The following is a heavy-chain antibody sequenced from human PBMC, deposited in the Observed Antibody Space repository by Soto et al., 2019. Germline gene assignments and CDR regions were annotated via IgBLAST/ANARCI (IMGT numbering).Heavy chain of an antibody. D-gene: IGHD4-17*01. CDR3: ARGPFIGDYSVDGFDI. J-gene: IGHJ3*02. CDR2: ISSSSSYT. Sequence: PGGSLRLSCAASGFTSSDYYMSWIRQAPGKGLEWVSYISSSSSYTNYADSVKGRFTISRDNAKNSLYLQMNSLRAEDTAVYYCARGPFIGDYSVDGFDIWGQGTMVTVSS. V-gene: IGHV3-11*05. CDR1: GFTSSDYY.